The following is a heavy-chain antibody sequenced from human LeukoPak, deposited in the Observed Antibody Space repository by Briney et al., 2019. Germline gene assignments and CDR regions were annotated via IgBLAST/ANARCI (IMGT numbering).Heavy chain of an antibody. D-gene: IGHD2-8*01. CDR3: ARGYCTNGVCYHSSHYYYMDV. J-gene: IGHJ6*03. V-gene: IGHV1-46*01. Sequence: ASVKVSCKASGYTFTSYYMHWVRQAPGQGLEWMGIINPSGGSTSYAQKFQGRVTMTRDMSTSTVYMELSSLRSEDTAVYYCARGYCTNGVCYHSSHYYYMDVWGKGTTVTVSS. CDR2: INPSGGST. CDR1: GYTFTSYY.